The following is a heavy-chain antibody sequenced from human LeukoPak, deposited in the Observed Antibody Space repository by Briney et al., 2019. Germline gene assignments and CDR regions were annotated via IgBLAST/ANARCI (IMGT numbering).Heavy chain of an antibody. V-gene: IGHV3-21*01. D-gene: IGHD6-19*01. CDR1: GFTFSSFT. Sequence: GGSLRLSCTVSGFTFSSFTMNWVRHGPGKGLEWVASISNSGDYISYADSLKGRFTISRDNAKNSLFLQMSSLRAEDTAVYYCAREMYAGWYFAFDIWGQGTVVTVSS. J-gene: IGHJ3*02. CDR2: ISNSGDYI. CDR3: AREMYAGWYFAFDI.